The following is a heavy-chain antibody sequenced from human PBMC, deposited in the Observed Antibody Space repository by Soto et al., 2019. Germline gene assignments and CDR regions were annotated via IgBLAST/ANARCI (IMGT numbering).Heavy chain of an antibody. J-gene: IGHJ6*02. Sequence: SETLSLTCAVSGGSISSGGYSWSWIRQPPGKGLEWIGYIYHSGSTYYNPSLKSRVTISVDRSKNQFSLKLSSVTAADTAVYYCERGGMGEPAAIYGMDVWGQGTTVTVSS. V-gene: IGHV4-30-2*01. D-gene: IGHD2-2*01. CDR2: IYHSGST. CDR3: ERGGMGEPAAIYGMDV. CDR1: GGSISSGGYS.